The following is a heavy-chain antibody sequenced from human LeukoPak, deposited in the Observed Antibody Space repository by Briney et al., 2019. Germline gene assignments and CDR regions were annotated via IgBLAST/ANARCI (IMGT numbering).Heavy chain of an antibody. V-gene: IGHV3-7*01. CDR2: KNKDGSKK. J-gene: IGHJ4*02. Sequence: PGGALRLSRAASGFTLSDYWMNWVRQAPGKGLEWLANKNKDGSKKDYVDSVKGRFTISRDNAKNSLSLQMDSLRVEDTAVYHCVRDAPGREGPHYWGQGILVTVSS. D-gene: IGHD1-26*01. CDR3: VRDAPGREGPHY. CDR1: GFTLSDYW.